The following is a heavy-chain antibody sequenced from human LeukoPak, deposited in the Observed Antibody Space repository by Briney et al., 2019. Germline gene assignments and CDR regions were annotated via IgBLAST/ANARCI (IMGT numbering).Heavy chain of an antibody. Sequence: SETLSLTCTVSGGSISSYYWSWIRQPPGKGLEWIGHIYYSGSTNYNPSLKSRVTISVDTSKNQFSLKLSSVTAADTAVYYCARDPLRGYFDYWGQGTLVTVSS. D-gene: IGHD1-26*01. V-gene: IGHV4-59*01. CDR2: IYYSGST. CDR3: ARDPLRGYFDY. CDR1: GGSISSYY. J-gene: IGHJ4*02.